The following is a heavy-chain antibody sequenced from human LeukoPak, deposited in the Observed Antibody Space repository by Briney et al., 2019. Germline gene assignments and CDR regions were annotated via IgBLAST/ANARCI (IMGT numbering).Heavy chain of an antibody. CDR2: IKNKTDGGTT. CDR3: TTGYCSSTSCYGGNY. Sequence: PGGSLRLSCAASGFTFSNAWMSWVRQAPGKGLEWVGRIKNKTDGGTTDYAAPVKGRFTISRDDSENTLYLQMNSLKTEDTAMYYCTTGYCSSTSCYGGNYWGQGTLVTVSS. CDR1: GFTFSNAW. J-gene: IGHJ4*02. V-gene: IGHV3-15*01. D-gene: IGHD2-2*01.